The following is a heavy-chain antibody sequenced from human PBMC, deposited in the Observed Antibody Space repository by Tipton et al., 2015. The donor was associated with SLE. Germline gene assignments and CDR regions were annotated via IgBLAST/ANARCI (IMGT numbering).Heavy chain of an antibody. CDR3: ARRYYDSSLDF. CDR1: GDSISSYY. CDR2: IYTSGTSGTT. V-gene: IGHV4-4*09. J-gene: IGHJ4*02. Sequence: GLVKPSETLSLTCTVSGDSISSYYWSWIRQPPGKGLEWIGFIYTSGTSGTTIYNPSLKSRVTISVDTSKNQFSLKLNSVTAADTAVYYCARRYYDSSLDFWGQGTLVTVSS. D-gene: IGHD3-22*01.